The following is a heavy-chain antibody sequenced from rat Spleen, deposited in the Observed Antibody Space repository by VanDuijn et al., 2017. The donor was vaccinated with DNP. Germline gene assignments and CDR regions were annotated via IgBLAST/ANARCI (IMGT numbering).Heavy chain of an antibody. D-gene: IGHD1-2*01. CDR3: ASWAPIAPISTSNY. Sequence: EVQLVETGGGLVQPGRSLKLSCIASGFTFSSYWMFWVRQAPGEGLEWIASINPDGGSTYYPDSVRGRFTISRDNAENTEYLQMSSLRSEDTATYYCASWAPIAPISTSNYWGQGVMVTVSS. CDR2: INPDGGST. V-gene: IGHV5-58*01. CDR1: GFTFSSYW. J-gene: IGHJ2*01.